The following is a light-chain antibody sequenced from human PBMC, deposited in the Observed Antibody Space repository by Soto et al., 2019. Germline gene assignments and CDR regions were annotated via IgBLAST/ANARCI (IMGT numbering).Light chain of an antibody. CDR3: QQYYTTPLT. CDR2: WAS. V-gene: IGKV4-1*01. Sequence: DIVMTQSADSLAVSLGERATINCKSSRSVLYSSNNKNYLAWFQQKPGQPPKLLIYWASTRESGVPDRFSGSGSGTDFTLTISSLQAADVAVYYCQQYYTTPLTFGGGTKVEIK. J-gene: IGKJ4*01. CDR1: RSVLYSSNNKNY.